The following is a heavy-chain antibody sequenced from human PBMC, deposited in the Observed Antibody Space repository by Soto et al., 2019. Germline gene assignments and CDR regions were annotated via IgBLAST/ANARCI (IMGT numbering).Heavy chain of an antibody. Sequence: SETLSLTCTVSGGSISSSSYYWGWIRQPPGKGLEWIGSIYYSGSTYYNPSLKSRVTISVDTSKNQFSLKLSSVTAADTAVYYCASLPSPYSSSWYYYYYGMDVWGQGTTVTVSS. J-gene: IGHJ6*02. D-gene: IGHD6-13*01. CDR3: ASLPSPYSSSWYYYYYGMDV. CDR1: GGSISSSSYY. V-gene: IGHV4-39*01. CDR2: IYYSGST.